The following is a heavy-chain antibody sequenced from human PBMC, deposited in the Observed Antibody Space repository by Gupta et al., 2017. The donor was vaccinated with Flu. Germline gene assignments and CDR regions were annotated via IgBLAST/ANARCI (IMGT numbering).Heavy chain of an antibody. V-gene: IGHV3-11*01. CDR3: ARAPSYYDSSGKYYYYGMDV. CDR2: ISSSGSNT. D-gene: IGHD3-22*01. J-gene: IGHJ6*02. Sequence: QVQLVESGGGLVKPGGSLRLSCAASGFTFRDYYMTWIRQAPGKGLQWVSYISSSGSNTYYADSVKGRFTISRDNAKNSLDLQMNSLRAEDTAVYYCARAPSYYDSSGKYYYYGMDVWGQGTTVTVFS. CDR1: GFTFRDYY.